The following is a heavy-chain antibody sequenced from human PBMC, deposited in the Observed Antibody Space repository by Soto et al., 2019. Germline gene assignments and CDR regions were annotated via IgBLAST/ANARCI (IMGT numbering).Heavy chain of an antibody. J-gene: IGHJ4*02. Sequence: QVQLVESGGGLVKPGGSLRLSCAASGFTFSDYYMSWIRQAPGKGLEWVSYISSSDSIYYADSVKGRFTISRDNAKNSLYLQMNSLRAEDKAVYYCARDLGYYDSSGYFDYWGQGTLVTVSS. CDR3: ARDLGYYDSSGYFDY. CDR1: GFTFSDYY. V-gene: IGHV3-11*01. D-gene: IGHD3-22*01. CDR2: ISSSDSI.